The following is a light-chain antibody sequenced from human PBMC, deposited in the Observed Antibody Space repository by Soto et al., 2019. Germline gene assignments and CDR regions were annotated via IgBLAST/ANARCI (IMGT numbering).Light chain of an antibody. J-gene: IGKJ1*01. CDR1: QSVRSSH. V-gene: IGKV3-20*01. CDR3: QQYSSSPAT. Sequence: EIVLTQSPGTLSLSPGERATLSCSASQSVRSSHLAWYQQKPGQAPRLLIYGASSRATGIPDRFSGSGSGTDFTLTISRLEPEDFAVYSCQQYSSSPATFGQGTKVDIK. CDR2: GAS.